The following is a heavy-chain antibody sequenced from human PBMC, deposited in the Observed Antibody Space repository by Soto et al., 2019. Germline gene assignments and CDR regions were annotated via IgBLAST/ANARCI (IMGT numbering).Heavy chain of an antibody. Sequence: GGSLRLSCAPSGFAFSSYAMHWVRQAPGKGLEWVALIWYDGSNKYYADSVKGRFTISRDNSKNTLYLQMNSLRAEDTAVYYCARDSYGMDVWGQGTTVTVSS. CDR3: ARDSYGMDV. J-gene: IGHJ6*02. V-gene: IGHV3-33*01. CDR2: IWYDGSNK. CDR1: GFAFSSYA.